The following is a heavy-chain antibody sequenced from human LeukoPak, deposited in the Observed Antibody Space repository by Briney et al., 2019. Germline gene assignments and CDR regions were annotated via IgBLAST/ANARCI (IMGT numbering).Heavy chain of an antibody. Sequence: GGSLRLSCAASGFIFSDYYMNWIRQAPGKGLEWVSYISSSSSYIYYADSLKGRFTISRDNAKNSLYLQMNSLRAEDTAVYYCARGGAYYYYMDVWGKGTTVTVAS. J-gene: IGHJ6*03. CDR2: ISSSSSYI. CDR3: ARGGAYYYYMDV. V-gene: IGHV3-11*06. D-gene: IGHD4/OR15-4a*01. CDR1: GFIFSDYY.